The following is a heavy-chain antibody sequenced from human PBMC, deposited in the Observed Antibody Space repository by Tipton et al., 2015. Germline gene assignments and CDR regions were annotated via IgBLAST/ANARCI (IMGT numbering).Heavy chain of an antibody. V-gene: IGHV5-51*01. Sequence: QLVQSGAEVKKPGESLKISCQGSGYNFTDYWIAWVRQMPGKGLESMGSIYPGDSDTTYSPSFQGQVTISADKSTSTAYLQWSSLKASDTAMYYCAIQGYTYGYLYFDYWGQGTLVTVSS. CDR1: GYNFTDYW. J-gene: IGHJ4*02. CDR3: AIQGYTYGYLYFDY. D-gene: IGHD5-18*01. CDR2: IYPGDSDT.